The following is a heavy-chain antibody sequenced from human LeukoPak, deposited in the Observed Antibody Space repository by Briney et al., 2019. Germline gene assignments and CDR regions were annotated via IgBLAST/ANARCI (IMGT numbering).Heavy chain of an antibody. CDR2: IYYSGST. D-gene: IGHD1-26*01. J-gene: IGHJ4*02. CDR1: GGSISSYY. CDR3: ALGGATETFDY. Sequence: PSETLSLTCTVSGGSISSYYWSWRRHPPGKGLEWIGYIYYSGSTNYNPPLKSRVTISVDTSKNQFSLKLSSVTAADTAVYYCALGGATETFDYWGQGTLVTVSS. V-gene: IGHV4-59*01.